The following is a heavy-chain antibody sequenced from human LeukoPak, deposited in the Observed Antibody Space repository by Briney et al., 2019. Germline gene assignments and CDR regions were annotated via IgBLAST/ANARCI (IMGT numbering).Heavy chain of an antibody. CDR3: ASRLRGYSAGYGMDV. CDR2: ISAYNGNT. D-gene: IGHD5-12*01. Sequence: RASVKVSCKASGYTCTSYGISWVRRAPGQGLEWMGWISAYNGNTNYAQKLQGRVTMTTDTSTSTAYMELRSLRSDDTAVYYCASRLRGYSAGYGMDVWGQGTTVTVSS. V-gene: IGHV1-18*01. J-gene: IGHJ6*02. CDR1: GYTCTSYG.